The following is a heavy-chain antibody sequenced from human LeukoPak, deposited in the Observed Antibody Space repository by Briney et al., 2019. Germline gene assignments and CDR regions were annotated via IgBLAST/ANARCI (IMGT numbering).Heavy chain of an antibody. J-gene: IGHJ6*03. V-gene: IGHV3-7*01. CDR2: IKQDGSEK. Sequence: PGGSLRLSCAASGFTFSSYWMSWVRQAPGKGLEWVANIKQDGSEKYYVDSVKGRFTISRDNAKNSLYLQMNSLRAEDTAVYYCARLSENREIYYYYMDVWGKGTTVTVSS. CDR1: GFTFSSYW. CDR3: ARLSENREIYYYYMDV. D-gene: IGHD1-14*01.